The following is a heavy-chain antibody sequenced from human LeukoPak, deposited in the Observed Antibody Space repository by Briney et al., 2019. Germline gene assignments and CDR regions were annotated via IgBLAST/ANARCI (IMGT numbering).Heavy chain of an antibody. D-gene: IGHD6-13*01. J-gene: IGHJ4*02. CDR1: GFTFSSYA. CDR3: AKDMYSSSWYYFDY. CDR2: ISGSGGST. Sequence: GRSLRLSCAASGFTFSSYAMSWVRQAPGKGLEWVSAISGSGGSTYYADSVKGRFTISRDNSKNTLYLQMNSLRAEDTAVYYCAKDMYSSSWYYFDYWGQGTLVTVSS. V-gene: IGHV3-23*01.